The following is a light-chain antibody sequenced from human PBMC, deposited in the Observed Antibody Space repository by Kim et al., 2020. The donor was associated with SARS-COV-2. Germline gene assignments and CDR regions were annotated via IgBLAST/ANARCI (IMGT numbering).Light chain of an antibody. CDR3: QQSFSTPWLS. V-gene: IGKV1-39*01. CDR2: GAS. Sequence: DIQMTQSPSSLAASVGDRITIACRACQSIGTRLNWYQQRPGKAPKLLIYGASSLQSGVPSRFSGAGSGTDFTLTISSLQPEDFATYYCQQSFSTPWLSFGGGTKVDIK. J-gene: IGKJ4*01. CDR1: QSIGTR.